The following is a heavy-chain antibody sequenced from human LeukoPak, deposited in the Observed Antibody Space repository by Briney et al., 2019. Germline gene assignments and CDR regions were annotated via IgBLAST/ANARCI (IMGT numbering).Heavy chain of an antibody. CDR1: GGSISSYY. V-gene: IGHV4-34*01. J-gene: IGHJ3*02. Sequence: SETLSLTCTVSGGSISSYYWSWIRQPPGKGLEWIGEINHSGSTNYNPSLKSRVTISVDTSKNQFSLKLSSVTAADTAVYYCARPRGQWLVFDAFDIWGQGTMVTVSS. D-gene: IGHD6-19*01. CDR2: INHSGST. CDR3: ARPRGQWLVFDAFDI.